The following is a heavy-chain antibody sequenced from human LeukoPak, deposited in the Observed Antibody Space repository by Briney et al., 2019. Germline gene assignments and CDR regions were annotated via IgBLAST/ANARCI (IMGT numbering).Heavy chain of an antibody. Sequence: GGSLRLSCSASGFTFHNAWMNWVRQAPGKGLEWIGRIRSKTDGGTTDDAAPVKGRFSISRDDSRDTLYLQMNSLRIEDTAVYYCTAWTDLYEYWGQGTLVTVSS. J-gene: IGHJ4*02. CDR2: IRSKTDGGTT. V-gene: IGHV3-15*01. D-gene: IGHD3/OR15-3a*01. CDR3: TAWTDLYEY. CDR1: GFTFHNAW.